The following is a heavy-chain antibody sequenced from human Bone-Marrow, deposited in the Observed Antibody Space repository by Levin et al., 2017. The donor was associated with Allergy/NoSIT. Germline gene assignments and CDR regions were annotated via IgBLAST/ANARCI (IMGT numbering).Heavy chain of an antibody. V-gene: IGHV3-30*18. CDR3: VNGQSRMATPHSVF. CDR1: AFSFANSA. Sequence: GESLKISCAASAFSFANSAMHWVRQAPGKGLEWVAVISYDGSNKYYADSVKGRFTISRDNSKNTLYLQMNSLRADDTAVYYCVNGQSRMATPHSVFWGQGSLVTVSS. J-gene: IGHJ4*02. CDR2: ISYDGSNK. D-gene: IGHD4-23*01.